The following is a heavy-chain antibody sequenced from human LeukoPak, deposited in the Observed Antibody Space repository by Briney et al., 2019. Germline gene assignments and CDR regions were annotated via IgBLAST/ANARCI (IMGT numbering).Heavy chain of an antibody. V-gene: IGHV1-2*02. D-gene: IGHD3-10*01. Sequence: ASVKVSCKASGYTFTSYYMHWVRQAPGQGLEWMGWINPNSGGTNYAQKFQGRVTMTRDTSISTAYMELSRLRSDDTAVYYCAREHYYGSKRALVDYWGQGTLVTVSS. CDR2: INPNSGGT. J-gene: IGHJ4*02. CDR3: AREHYYGSKRALVDY. CDR1: GYTFTSYY.